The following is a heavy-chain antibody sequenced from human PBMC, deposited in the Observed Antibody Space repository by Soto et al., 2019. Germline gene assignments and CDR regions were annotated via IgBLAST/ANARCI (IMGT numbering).Heavy chain of an antibody. CDR1: GGTFSSYT. Sequence: QVQLVQSGAEVKKPGSSVKVSCKASGGTFSSYTISWVRQAPGQGLEWMGRIIPILGIANYAQKFQGRVTITADKSTSTAYMELSSLRSEDTAVYYCARVAATLSHAFDIWGQGTMVTVSS. CDR2: IIPILGIA. J-gene: IGHJ3*02. D-gene: IGHD2-15*01. V-gene: IGHV1-69*02. CDR3: ARVAATLSHAFDI.